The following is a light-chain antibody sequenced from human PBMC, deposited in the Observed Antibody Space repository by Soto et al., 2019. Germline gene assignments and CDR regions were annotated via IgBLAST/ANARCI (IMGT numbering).Light chain of an antibody. Sequence: EIVMTQSPATLSVSPGERATLSCRASQSVSDKLAWYQQKPGQAPRLLIFGTSSRATGIPDRFGGSGSGTDFTLSISRLEPEDFAVYYCQQYASSPLLTFGGGTKVDIK. CDR1: QSVSDK. CDR2: GTS. V-gene: IGKV3D-15*01. CDR3: QQYASSPLLT. J-gene: IGKJ4*01.